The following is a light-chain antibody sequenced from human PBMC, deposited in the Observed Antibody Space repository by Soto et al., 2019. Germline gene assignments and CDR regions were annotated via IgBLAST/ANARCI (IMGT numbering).Light chain of an antibody. CDR2: GAS. CDR3: QQYGRSGT. V-gene: IGKV3-20*01. CDR1: QSVSSD. J-gene: IGKJ1*01. Sequence: EIVLTQSPGTLSLSPGDRATLSCRASQSVSSDLAWYQQRPGQAPRLLIYGASTRATGIPDRFSGSGSGTDFTLTISRLEPEDFAVYYCQQYGRSGTFGQGTKVDIK.